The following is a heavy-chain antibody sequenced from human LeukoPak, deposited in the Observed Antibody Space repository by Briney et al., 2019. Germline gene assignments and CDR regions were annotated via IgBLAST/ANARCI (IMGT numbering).Heavy chain of an antibody. J-gene: IGHJ3*02. D-gene: IGHD6-19*01. CDR3: AKDRRYSRGLGAFDI. V-gene: IGHV3-23*01. CDR2: FSGSGGST. Sequence: GGSLRLSCAASGFTFSSYAMSWVRQAPGKGLEWVSGFSGSGGSTYYADSVKGRFTISRDNSKNTLYLQMNSLRAEDTAVYYCAKDRRYSRGLGAFDIWGQGTMVTVSS. CDR1: GFTFSSYA.